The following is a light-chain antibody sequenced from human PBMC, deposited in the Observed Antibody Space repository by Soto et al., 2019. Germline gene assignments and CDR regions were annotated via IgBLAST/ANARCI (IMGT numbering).Light chain of an antibody. V-gene: IGKV1-39*01. Sequence: DIQMTQSPSSLSASVGDRVTITCRASQSISSYLNWYQQKPGKAPKLLIYAASSLQSGVPSRFSGSGSGTDFTLTISSLQPEDFATYYGQQSYSLRTFGQGTKVEIK. CDR1: QSISSY. J-gene: IGKJ1*01. CDR2: AAS. CDR3: QQSYSLRT.